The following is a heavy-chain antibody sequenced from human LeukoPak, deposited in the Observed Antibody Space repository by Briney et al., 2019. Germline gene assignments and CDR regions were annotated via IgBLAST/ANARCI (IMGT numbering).Heavy chain of an antibody. J-gene: IGHJ3*02. V-gene: IGHV4-4*07. CDR3: ATWGATDAFDI. Sequence: SETLSLTCTLSSGSLSSSYWSWIRQPAGKGLEWIGRIYTSGSTNYNPSLKSRVTISVDTSKNQFSLKLSSVTAADTAVYYCATWGATDAFDIWGQGTMVTVSS. CDR1: SGSLSSSY. D-gene: IGHD1-26*01. CDR2: IYTSGST.